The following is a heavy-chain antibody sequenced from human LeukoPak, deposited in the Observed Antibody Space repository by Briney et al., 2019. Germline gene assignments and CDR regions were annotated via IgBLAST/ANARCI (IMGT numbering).Heavy chain of an antibody. CDR1: GASLSSGSYY. J-gene: IGHJ6*03. D-gene: IGHD5-18*01. CDR3: ARGLRGYSYGYVPWELSYYMDV. V-gene: IGHV4-61*02. Sequence: PSQTLSLTCTVSGASLSSGSYYWTWIPQPAGKGLEWIGRMHSSDRISYSPSLKSRVTISVDTSKNQFSLKLSSVTAADTAVYYCARGLRGYSYGYVPWELSYYMDVWGKGTTVTISS. CDR2: MHSSDRI.